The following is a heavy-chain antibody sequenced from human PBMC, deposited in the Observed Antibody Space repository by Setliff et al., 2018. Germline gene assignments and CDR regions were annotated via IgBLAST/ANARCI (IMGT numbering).Heavy chain of an antibody. Sequence: ASVKVSCKASGYTFTSYGIGWVRQAPGQGLEWMGWISAYNGNTNYAQKLQGRVTLTTDTSTSTAYMELRSLRSDDTAVYYCARSSWSYYGMDVWGQGTTVTVSS. CDR2: ISAYNGNT. CDR3: ARSSWSYYGMDV. J-gene: IGHJ6*02. V-gene: IGHV1-18*01. CDR1: GYTFTSYG. D-gene: IGHD6-13*01.